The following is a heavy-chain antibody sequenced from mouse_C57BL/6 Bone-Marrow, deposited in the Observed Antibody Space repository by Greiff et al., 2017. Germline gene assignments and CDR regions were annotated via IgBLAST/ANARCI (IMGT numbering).Heavy chain of an antibody. CDR2: ISSGGSYT. V-gene: IGHV5-6*01. CDR1: GFTFSSYG. CDR3: ARHPFFYY. J-gene: IGHJ2*01. Sequence: EVKLVESGGDLVKPGGSLKLSCAASGFTFSSYGLSWVRQTPDKRLEWVATISSGGSYTYYPDSVKGRFTISRDNAKNTLYLQMSSLKSEDTAMYYCARHPFFYYWGQVTTLTVSS.